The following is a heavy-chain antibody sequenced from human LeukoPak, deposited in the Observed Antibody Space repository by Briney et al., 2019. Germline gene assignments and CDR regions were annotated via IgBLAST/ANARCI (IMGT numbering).Heavy chain of an antibody. Sequence: SETLSLTCAVSGVAISRGGYAWNWIRQPPGKGLEWIAYIYHSGTTYYNPSLKSRVTISVDTSKNQFSLKLSSVTAADTAVYYCARGDSSSWYWGGTFDYWGQGTLVTVSS. V-gene: IGHV4-30-2*01. D-gene: IGHD6-13*01. J-gene: IGHJ4*02. CDR1: GVAISRGGYA. CDR2: IYHSGTT. CDR3: ARGDSSSWYWGGTFDY.